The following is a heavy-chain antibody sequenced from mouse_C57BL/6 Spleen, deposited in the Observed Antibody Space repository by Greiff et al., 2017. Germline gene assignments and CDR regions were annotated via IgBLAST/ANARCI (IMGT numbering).Heavy chain of an antibody. D-gene: IGHD2-1*01. J-gene: IGHJ4*01. V-gene: IGHV1-54*01. CDR3: ARNYGNWGGYAMGD. Sequence: QVQLQQSGAELVRPGTSVKVSCKASGYAFTNYLIEWVKQRPGQGLEWIGVINPGSGGTNYNEKFKGKATLTADKSSSTAYMQLSSLTSEDSAVXFRARNYGNWGGYAMGDGGQGTSVTVSS. CDR1: GYAFTNYL. CDR2: INPGSGGT.